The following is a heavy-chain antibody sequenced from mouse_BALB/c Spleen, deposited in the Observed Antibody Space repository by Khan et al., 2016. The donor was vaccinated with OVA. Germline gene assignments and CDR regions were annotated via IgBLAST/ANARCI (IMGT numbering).Heavy chain of an antibody. V-gene: IGHV1-76*01. Sequence: QMQLEESGAELVRPGASVKLSCKTSGYIFTSYWIHWVKQRSGQGLEWIARIYPGTDNTYYNENLKDKATLTADKSSSTAYMQLSSLKSEASAVCFCAREEALYYFDYWGQGTTLTVSS. CDR3: AREEALYYFDY. D-gene: IGHD3-2*02. CDR2: IYPGTDNT. J-gene: IGHJ2*01. CDR1: GYIFTSYW.